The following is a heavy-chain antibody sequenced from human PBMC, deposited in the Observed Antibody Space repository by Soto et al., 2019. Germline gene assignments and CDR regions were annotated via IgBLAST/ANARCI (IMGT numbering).Heavy chain of an antibody. CDR3: AAPRDEYGSGISWFTYGMDV. J-gene: IGHJ6*02. V-gene: IGHV3-23*01. CDR2: LNGAGGST. CDR1: GFTFSDYA. D-gene: IGHD3-10*01. Sequence: GSLRLSCLASGFTFSDYAMTWVRHVPGRGLEWVSSLNGAGGSTYYADSVRGRFTISRDNSQNTLFLQMNRLTVDDTAIYYCAAPRDEYGSGISWFTYGMDVWGRGTTVTVSS.